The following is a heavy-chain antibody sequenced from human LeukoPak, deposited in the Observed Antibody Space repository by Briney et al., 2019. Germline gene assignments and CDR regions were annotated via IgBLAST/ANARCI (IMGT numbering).Heavy chain of an antibody. D-gene: IGHD3-9*01. V-gene: IGHV1-2*02. CDR2: INPNSGGT. CDR3: ARVAGLRYFDWLPDEFDP. CDR1: GYTFTGYY. J-gene: IGHJ5*02. Sequence: GASVKVSCKASGYTFTGYYMHWVRQAPGQGLEWMGWINPNSGGTNYAQKFQGRVTMTGNTSISTAYMELSRLRSDDTAVYYCARVAGLRYFDWLPDEFDPWGQGTLVTVSS.